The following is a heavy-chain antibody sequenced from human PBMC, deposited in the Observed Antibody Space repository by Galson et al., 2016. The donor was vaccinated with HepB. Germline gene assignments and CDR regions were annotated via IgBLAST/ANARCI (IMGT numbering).Heavy chain of an antibody. CDR2: IYPGASDT. D-gene: IGHD2-15*01. J-gene: IGHJ4*02. V-gene: IGHV5-51*01. CDR3: ARSGLGYCTDGSCFIDY. Sequence: QSGAEVKKSGESLTISCKGSGYSFVNYWIAWVRQMPGKGLEWMGSIYPGASDTRYSPSLQGQVTISADTSISTAYLQWSSLKASDTAMYYCARSGLGYCTDGSCFIDYWGQGTLVTVSS. CDR1: GYSFVNYW.